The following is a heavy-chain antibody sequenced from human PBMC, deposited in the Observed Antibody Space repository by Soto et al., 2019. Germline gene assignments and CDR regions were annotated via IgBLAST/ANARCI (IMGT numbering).Heavy chain of an antibody. CDR3: ARGSGNYDFWYDFDY. J-gene: IGHJ4*02. V-gene: IGHV1-18*01. CDR1: GYTFTSYG. D-gene: IGHD3-3*01. CDR2: ISAYNGNT. Sequence: ASVKVSCKASGYTFTSYGIRWVRQATGQGLEWMGWISAYNGNTNYAQKLQGRVTMTTDTSTSTAYMELRSLRSDDTAVYYCARGSGNYDFWYDFDYWGQGTLVTVSS.